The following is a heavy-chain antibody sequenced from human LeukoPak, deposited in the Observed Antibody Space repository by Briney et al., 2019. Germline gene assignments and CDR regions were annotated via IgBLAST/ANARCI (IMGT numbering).Heavy chain of an antibody. D-gene: IGHD7-27*01. Sequence: SETLSLTCTVPGGSISSYYWSWIRQPPGKGLEWIGYIYYSGSTNYNPSLKSRVTISVDTSKNQFSLKLSSVTAADTAVYYCARHLGPGWHAMDVWGEGTTVTASS. J-gene: IGHJ6*04. CDR1: GGSISSYY. CDR2: IYYSGST. CDR3: ARHLGPGWHAMDV. V-gene: IGHV4-59*01.